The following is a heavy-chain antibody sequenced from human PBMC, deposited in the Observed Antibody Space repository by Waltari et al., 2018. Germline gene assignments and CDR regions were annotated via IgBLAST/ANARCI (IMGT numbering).Heavy chain of an antibody. J-gene: IGHJ4*02. Sequence: QLQLQESGPGLVKPSGTLSLTCAVSGDSMSSAYWWRWVRQPPGKGLEWIGQVYGGGRTNYNPSFASRVTVALDTYNKQFSLTVTSATAADTAVYYCARDRGRGLYLDSWGPGLLVTVSP. CDR1: GDSMSSAYW. D-gene: IGHD2-15*01. V-gene: IGHV4-4*02. CDR2: VYGGGRT. CDR3: ARDRGRGLYLDS.